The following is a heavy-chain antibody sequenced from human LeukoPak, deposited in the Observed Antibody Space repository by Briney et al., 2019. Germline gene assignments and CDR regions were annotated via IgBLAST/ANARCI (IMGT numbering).Heavy chain of an antibody. J-gene: IGHJ4*02. CDR2: IYAGGYT. CDR3: ARNGPGGHYFDF. Sequence: PGGSLRLSCAASGFTVSNNYMSWVRQAPGKGLEGVSIIYAGGYTYYADSVKDRFTISRDNSKNTLYLQMNSLTAEDTAVYYCARNGPGGHYFDFWGQGTLVTVSS. CDR1: GFTVSNNY. D-gene: IGHD2-8*02. V-gene: IGHV3-66*01.